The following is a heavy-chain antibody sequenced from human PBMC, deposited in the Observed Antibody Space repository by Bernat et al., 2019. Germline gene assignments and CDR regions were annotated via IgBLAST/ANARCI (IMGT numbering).Heavy chain of an antibody. CDR1: GYSISSGYY. CDR2: IYHSGST. V-gene: IGHV4-38-2*01. Sequence: QVQLQESGPGLVKPSETLSLTCAVSGYSISSGYYWGWIRQPPGKGLEWIGSIYHSGSTYYNPSLKSRVTISVDTYKNQFSLKLSSVTAADTAVYYCARVHYYGSGRGLIDPWGQGTLVTVSS. D-gene: IGHD3-10*01. CDR3: ARVHYYGSGRGLIDP. J-gene: IGHJ5*02.